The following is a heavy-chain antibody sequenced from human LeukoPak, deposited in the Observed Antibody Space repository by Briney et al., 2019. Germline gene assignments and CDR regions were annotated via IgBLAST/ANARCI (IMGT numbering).Heavy chain of an antibody. V-gene: IGHV4-59*01. Sequence: SETLSLTCTVSGGSISSYYWSWIRQPPGEGLEWIGYIYYSGSTNYNPSLKSRVTISVDTSKNQFSLKLSSVTAADTAVYYCARDGAYYDFWSGPFDPWGQGTLVTVSS. J-gene: IGHJ5*02. CDR2: IYYSGST. CDR3: ARDGAYYDFWSGPFDP. CDR1: GGSISSYY. D-gene: IGHD3-3*01.